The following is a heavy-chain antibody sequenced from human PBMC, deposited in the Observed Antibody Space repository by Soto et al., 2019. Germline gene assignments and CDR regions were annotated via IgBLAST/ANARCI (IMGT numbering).Heavy chain of an antibody. D-gene: IGHD4-17*01. CDR2: IGASGSST. Sequence: GGSLRLSCAASGFTFSSYALTWVRQAPGKGLEWVSVIGASGSSTFHADSVKGRFTVSRDNANNLVFLQMNGLRPEDTAMYYCARDLRGHYGPWGQGTMVTVSS. CDR1: GFTFSSYA. J-gene: IGHJ3*01. CDR3: ARDLRGHYGP. V-gene: IGHV3-21*06.